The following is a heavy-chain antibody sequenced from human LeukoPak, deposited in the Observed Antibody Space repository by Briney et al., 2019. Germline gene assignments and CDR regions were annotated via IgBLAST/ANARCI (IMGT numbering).Heavy chain of an antibody. J-gene: IGHJ5*02. CDR1: GGSISTYY. CDR2: IYYTGNT. Sequence: SETLSLTCTVSGGSISTYYWSWIRQPPGKGLEWIGYIYYTGNTNYNPSLKSRVTISVDTSKNQFSLKLTSVTAADTAVYFCARGYSATYGRFDPWGQGTLVTVSS. V-gene: IGHV4-59*01. D-gene: IGHD1-26*01. CDR3: ARGYSATYGRFDP.